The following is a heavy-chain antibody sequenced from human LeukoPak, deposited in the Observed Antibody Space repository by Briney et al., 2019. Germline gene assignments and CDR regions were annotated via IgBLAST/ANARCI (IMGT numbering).Heavy chain of an antibody. CDR3: ARYDSSGYYYYFDY. V-gene: IGHV3-48*01. CDR1: GFTFSRYG. D-gene: IGHD3-22*01. CDR2: ISSNSGTI. J-gene: IGHJ4*02. Sequence: GGSLRLSCAASGFTFSRYGMIWVRQAPGKGLEWVSYISSNSGTIDYADSVKGRFTISRDNAKNSLYLQMNSLRAEDTAVYYCARYDSSGYYYYFDYWGQGNLVTVSS.